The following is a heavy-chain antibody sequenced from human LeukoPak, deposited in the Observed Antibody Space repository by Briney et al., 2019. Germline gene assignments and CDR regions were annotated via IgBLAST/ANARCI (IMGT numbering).Heavy chain of an antibody. D-gene: IGHD3-10*01. V-gene: IGHV4-4*07. Sequence: PSETLSLTCTVSGGSISSYYWSWIRQPAGKGLEWIGRIYTSGSTNYNPSLKSRVTMSVDTSKNQFSLKLSSVTAADTAVYYCARDLAVRGVIIRYFDYWGQGTLVTVSS. CDR2: IYTSGST. CDR1: GGSISSYY. J-gene: IGHJ4*02. CDR3: ARDLAVRGVIIRYFDY.